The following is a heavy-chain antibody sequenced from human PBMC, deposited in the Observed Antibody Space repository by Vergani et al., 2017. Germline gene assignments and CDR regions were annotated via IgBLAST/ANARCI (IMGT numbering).Heavy chain of an antibody. D-gene: IGHD2-15*01. CDR1: GSTFRSYA. Sequence: EVQLLEAGGGLVQPGGSLRLSCAASGSTFRSYARSWVRKAPGKGLEGVSAISGSGGSAYYADSVKGRSTIYRDNSKNTLYLQMNSLRAEDTAVYYCAKFRPFFGGSYFSSSLDYWGRGTLVTVSS. J-gene: IGHJ4*02. CDR3: AKFRPFFGGSYFSSSLDY. V-gene: IGHV3-23*01. CDR2: ISGSGGSA.